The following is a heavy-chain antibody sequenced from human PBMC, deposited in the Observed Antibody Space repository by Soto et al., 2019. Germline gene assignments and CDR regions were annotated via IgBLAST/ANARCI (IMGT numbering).Heavy chain of an antibody. CDR1: GGSISSGGYY. CDR2: IYYSGST. D-gene: IGHD3-3*01. J-gene: IGHJ4*02. Sequence: QVQLQESGPGLVKPSQTLSLTCTVSGGSISSGGYYWSWIRQHPGKGLEWIGYIYYSGSTYYNPSLKSRVTISVDTSKNQFSPKLSSVTAADTAVYYCAREADPLRFIDYWGQGTLVTVSS. CDR3: AREADPLRFIDY. V-gene: IGHV4-31*03.